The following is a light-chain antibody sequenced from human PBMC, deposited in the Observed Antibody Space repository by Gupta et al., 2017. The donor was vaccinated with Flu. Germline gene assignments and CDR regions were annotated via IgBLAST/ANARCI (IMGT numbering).Light chain of an antibody. CDR1: QSGSSD. CDR2: GSS. Sequence: SPSTLSVSPGERATLSCRTSQSGSSDLAWYQQKPGQAPRLLIYGSSTRATGIPARCSGSGSGTEFTLTISSLQSEDFAVYYCQQYNNLPTFGQGTKVEIK. CDR3: QQYNNLPT. V-gene: IGKV3-15*01. J-gene: IGKJ1*01.